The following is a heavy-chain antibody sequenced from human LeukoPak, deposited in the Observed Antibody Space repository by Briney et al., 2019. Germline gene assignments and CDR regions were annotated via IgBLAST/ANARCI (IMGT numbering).Heavy chain of an antibody. CDR1: GFTFSTYA. Sequence: GGSLRLSCAASGFTFSTYAMSWVRQAPGKGLVWVSRIRSDGSDTRYAESVKGRFTISRDNAKNTLYLQMNSLRAEDTAVYYCARDWFHAIDYWGQGTLVTVSS. V-gene: IGHV3-74*01. J-gene: IGHJ4*02. CDR3: ARDWFHAIDY. D-gene: IGHD2/OR15-2a*01. CDR2: IRSDGSDT.